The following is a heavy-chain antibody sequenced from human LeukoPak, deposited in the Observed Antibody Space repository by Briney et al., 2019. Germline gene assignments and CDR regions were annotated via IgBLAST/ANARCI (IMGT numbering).Heavy chain of an antibody. CDR2: IKQDGSEK. V-gene: IGHV3-7*01. J-gene: IGHJ5*02. Sequence: GGSLRLSCAASGFTFSSYWMSWVRQAPGKELEWVANIKQDGSEKYYVDSVKGRFTISRDNAKNSLYLQMNSLRAEDTAVYYCARSDTGLEWGRNWFDPWGQGTLVTVSS. CDR1: GFTFSSYW. D-gene: IGHD3-3*01. CDR3: ARSDTGLEWGRNWFDP.